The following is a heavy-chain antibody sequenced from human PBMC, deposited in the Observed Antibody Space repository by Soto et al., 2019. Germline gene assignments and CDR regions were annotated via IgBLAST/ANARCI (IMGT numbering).Heavy chain of an antibody. CDR2: ISWNSGSI. V-gene: IGHV3-9*01. D-gene: IGHD6-13*01. CDR3: SKDQVAAAGTHYYYGMDV. CDR1: GFTFDDYA. Sequence: GGSLRLSCAASGFTFDDYAMHWVRQAPGKGLEWVSGISWNSGSIGYADSVKGRFTISRDNAKNSLYLQMNSLRAEDTALYYCSKDQVAAAGTHYYYGMDVRGQGTTVTVSS. J-gene: IGHJ6*02.